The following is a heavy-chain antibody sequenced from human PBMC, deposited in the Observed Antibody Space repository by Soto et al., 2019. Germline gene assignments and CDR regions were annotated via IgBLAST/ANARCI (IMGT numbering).Heavy chain of an antibody. CDR3: ARIAVAGPRGNWFDP. Sequence: SETLSLTCTVSGGSISSSSYYWGWIRQPPGKGLEWIGGIYYSGSTYYNPSLKSRVTISVDTSKNQFSLKLSSVTAADTAVYYCARIAVAGPRGNWFDPWGQGTLVTVSS. CDR2: IYYSGST. V-gene: IGHV4-39*01. CDR1: GGSISSSSYY. J-gene: IGHJ5*02. D-gene: IGHD6-19*01.